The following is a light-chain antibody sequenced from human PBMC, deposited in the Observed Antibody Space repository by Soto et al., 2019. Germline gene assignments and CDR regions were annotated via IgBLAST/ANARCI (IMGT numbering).Light chain of an antibody. Sequence: QSALTQPPSASATPGQRVTISCSGSNSNIGTNTVNWYQQLPGTAPRLLIYTNNQRPSGVPQRFSGSKTGTSASLAIGGLRSEDGDDYYCAAWDDSLGAYVFGNGTKVT. CDR2: TNN. V-gene: IGLV1-44*01. CDR3: AAWDDSLGAYV. J-gene: IGLJ1*01. CDR1: NSNIGTNT.